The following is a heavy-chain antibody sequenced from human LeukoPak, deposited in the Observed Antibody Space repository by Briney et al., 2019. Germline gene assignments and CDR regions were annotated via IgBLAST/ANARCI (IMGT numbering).Heavy chain of an antibody. D-gene: IGHD3-22*01. CDR2: IWYDGSNK. V-gene: IGHV3-33*01. CDR3: ARSPMNRYYYDSSGYYPKYYFDY. J-gene: IGHJ4*02. Sequence: GGSLRLSCAASGFTFSSYGMHWVRQAPGKGLEWVAVIWYDGSNKYYADSVKGRFTISRDNSKNTLYLQMNSLRAEDAAVYYCARSPMNRYYYDSSGYYPKYYFDYWGQGTLVTVSS. CDR1: GFTFSSYG.